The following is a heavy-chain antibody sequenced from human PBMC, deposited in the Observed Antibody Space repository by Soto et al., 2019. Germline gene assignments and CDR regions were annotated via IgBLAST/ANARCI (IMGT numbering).Heavy chain of an antibody. CDR2: IIPIFGTA. D-gene: IGHD6-19*01. V-gene: IGHV1-69*13. CDR3: ESDVVYSSGWYYFDY. J-gene: IGHJ4*02. Sequence: SVKVSCKASGGTFSSYAISWVRQAPGQGLEWMGGIIPIFGTANYAQKFQGRVTITADESTSTAYMELSSLRSEDTAVYYCESDVVYSSGWYYFDYWGQGTLVTVS. CDR1: GGTFSSYA.